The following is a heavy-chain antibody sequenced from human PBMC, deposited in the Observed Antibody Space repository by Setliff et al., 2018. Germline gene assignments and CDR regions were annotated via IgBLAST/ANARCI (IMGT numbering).Heavy chain of an antibody. Sequence: PAASVKVSCKASGYTFISYGISWVRQAPGQGLEWMGWISAYNGNTNYAQKLQGRVTMTTDTSTSTAYMELRSLRSDDTAVYYCARVLFHCSSTSCYLDAFDIWGQGTMVTVSS. CDR1: GYTFISYG. V-gene: IGHV1-18*01. CDR2: ISAYNGNT. CDR3: ARVLFHCSSTSCYLDAFDI. J-gene: IGHJ3*02. D-gene: IGHD2-2*01.